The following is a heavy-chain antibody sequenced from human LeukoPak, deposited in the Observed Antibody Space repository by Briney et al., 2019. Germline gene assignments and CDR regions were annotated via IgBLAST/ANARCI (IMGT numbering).Heavy chain of an antibody. D-gene: IGHD6-19*01. CDR1: GFTFSNYA. CDR3: AKNQGQWLVPVDY. Sequence: GGSLGLSCAASGFTFSNYAMSWLRQAQGKGLEWVSSMSGSGGSTYYADSVKGRFTISRDNSKNTLYLQMNNLRAEDTALYYCAKNQGQWLVPVDYWGQGTLVTVSS. V-gene: IGHV3-23*01. CDR2: MSGSGGST. J-gene: IGHJ4*02.